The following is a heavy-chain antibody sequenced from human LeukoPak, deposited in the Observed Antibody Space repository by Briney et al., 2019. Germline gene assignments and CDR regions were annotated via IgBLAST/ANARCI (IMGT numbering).Heavy chain of an antibody. Sequence: PGGSLRLSCVASGFTFSSYSMNWVRQAPGKGLEWVSYISSSSGTIYYADSVKGRFTISRDNAKNSLYLQMNSLRDEDTAVYYCAREGSRRNWFDPWGKGTLVTVSS. V-gene: IGHV3-48*02. CDR3: AREGSRRNWFDP. J-gene: IGHJ5*02. CDR1: GFTFSSYS. D-gene: IGHD2-2*01. CDR2: ISSSSGTI.